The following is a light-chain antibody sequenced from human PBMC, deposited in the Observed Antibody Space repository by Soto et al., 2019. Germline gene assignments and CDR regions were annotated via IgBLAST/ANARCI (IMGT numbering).Light chain of an antibody. V-gene: IGKV3-11*01. CDR1: QSVSSY. Sequence: EIVLTQSPATLSLSPGERATLSCRASQSVSSYLAWYQQKPGQAPRLLIYDASNRATGIPARFSGSGSGTDVTLTISSLEPEDFSVYYCHQRSNWPLYTFGQGTKLEIK. CDR2: DAS. CDR3: HQRSNWPLYT. J-gene: IGKJ2*01.